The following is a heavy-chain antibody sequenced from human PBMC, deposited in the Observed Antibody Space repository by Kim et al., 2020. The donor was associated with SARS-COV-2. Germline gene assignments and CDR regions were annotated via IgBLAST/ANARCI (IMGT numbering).Heavy chain of an antibody. V-gene: IGHV4-31*03. J-gene: IGHJ4*02. CDR3: ARNPTPSGGYIDY. CDR2: IYYSGST. CDR1: GGSISSGGYY. D-gene: IGHD3-16*01. Sequence: SETLSLTCTVSGGSISSGGYYWSWIRQHPGKGLEWIGYIYYSGSTYYNPSLKSRVTISVDTSKNQFSLKLSSVTAADTAVYYCARNPTPSGGYIDYWGQGTLVTVSS.